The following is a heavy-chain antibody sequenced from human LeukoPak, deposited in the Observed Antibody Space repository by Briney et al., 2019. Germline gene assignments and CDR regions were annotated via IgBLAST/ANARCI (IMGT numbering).Heavy chain of an antibody. CDR1: GGSFSRYY. Sequence: PSETLSLTCAVYGGSFSRYYWSWIRQSPGKGLGWIAEIDHRGDTNYNPSVKSRVTTSVDTSKNQFSLKVRSLSAADTAVYYCARGATISETGYFDFWGQGTPVTVSS. D-gene: IGHD5-24*01. CDR2: IDHRGDT. V-gene: IGHV4-34*01. CDR3: ARGATISETGYFDF. J-gene: IGHJ4*03.